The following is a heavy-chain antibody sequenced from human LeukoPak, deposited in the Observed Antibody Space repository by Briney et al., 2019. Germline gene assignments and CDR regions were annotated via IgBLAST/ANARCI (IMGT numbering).Heavy chain of an antibody. Sequence: SETLSLTCTASGGSISSSSYYWGWIRQPPGKGLEWIGSIYYSGSTYYNPSLKSRVTISVDTSKNQFSLKLSSVTAADTAVYYCARPPPLYYGSADYYFDYWGQGTLVTVSS. CDR3: ARPPPLYYGSADYYFDY. CDR2: IYYSGST. J-gene: IGHJ4*02. D-gene: IGHD3-10*01. CDR1: GGSISSSSYY. V-gene: IGHV4-39*01.